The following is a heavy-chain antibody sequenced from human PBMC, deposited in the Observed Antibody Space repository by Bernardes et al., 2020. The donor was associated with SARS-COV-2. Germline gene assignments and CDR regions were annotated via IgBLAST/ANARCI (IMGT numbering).Heavy chain of an antibody. CDR2: IYYRGAT. J-gene: IGHJ2*01. Sequence: LYLTCAGSGGSIISQSYYWGWIRQPPGKGLEWVGSIYYRGATFYNPSLKSRITISVDTSKNQFSLNLNAVSAADTAVYYCARHKASAGSYWYFDLWGRGTLVTVSS. CDR1: GGSIISQSYY. D-gene: IGHD6-19*01. V-gene: IGHV4-39*01. CDR3: ARHKASAGSYWYFDL.